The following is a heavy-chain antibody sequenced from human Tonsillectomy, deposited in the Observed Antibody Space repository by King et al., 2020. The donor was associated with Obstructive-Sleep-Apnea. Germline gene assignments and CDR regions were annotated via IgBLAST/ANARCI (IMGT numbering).Heavy chain of an antibody. Sequence: VQLVESGGGLVQPGGSLRLSCAASGFTFSSYWMSWVRQSPGKGLEGVANIKQDGSEKYYVDFVKGRFTISSDNAKKSLYLQMNSLRAEDTAVYYCARDKRSIVATIVAFDIWGQGTMVTVSS. V-gene: IGHV3-7*01. CDR3: ARDKRSIVATIVAFDI. J-gene: IGHJ3*02. CDR1: GFTFSSYW. D-gene: IGHD5-12*01. CDR2: IKQDGSEK.